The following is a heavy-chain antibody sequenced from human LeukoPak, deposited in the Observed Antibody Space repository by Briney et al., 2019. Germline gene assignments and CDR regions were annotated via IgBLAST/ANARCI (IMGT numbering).Heavy chain of an antibody. CDR3: AKDRVTIFGVVTLYYYYGMDV. CDR2: ISYDGSNK. CDR1: GSTFSSYG. V-gene: IGHV3-30*18. J-gene: IGHJ6*02. Sequence: PGGSLRLSCAASGSTFSSYGMRWVRQAPGKGLEWVAVISYDGSNKYYADSVKGRFTISRDNSKNALYLQMNSLRAEDTAVYYCAKDRVTIFGVVTLYYYYGMDVWGQGTTVTVSS. D-gene: IGHD3-3*01.